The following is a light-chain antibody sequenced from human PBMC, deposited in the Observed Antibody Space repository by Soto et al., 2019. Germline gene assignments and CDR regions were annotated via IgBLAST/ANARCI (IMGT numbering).Light chain of an antibody. CDR3: KSYAGNNADG. V-gene: IGLV2-8*01. CDR2: EVV. Sequence: QSVLTQPPSASGSPGQSVTISCTGTKNDIGVYDFVSWYQHHPGKAPRLIIYEVVQRPSGVPDRFSGSKSGNTASLTVSGLQAADEADYFCKSYAGNNADGLGSGTKVTVL. CDR1: KNDIGVYDF. J-gene: IGLJ1*01.